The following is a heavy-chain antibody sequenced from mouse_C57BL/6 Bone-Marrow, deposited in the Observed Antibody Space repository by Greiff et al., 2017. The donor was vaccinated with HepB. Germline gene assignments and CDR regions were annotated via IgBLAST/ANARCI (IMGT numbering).Heavy chain of an antibody. Sequence: EVNVVESGGDLVKPGGSLKLSCAASGFTFSSYGMSWVRQTPDKRLEWVATISSGGSYTYYPDSVKGRFTISRDNAKNTLYLQMSSLKSEDTAMYYCARHAELRSPFAYWGQGTLVTVSA. V-gene: IGHV5-6*01. CDR1: GFTFSSYG. J-gene: IGHJ3*01. CDR2: ISSGGSYT. D-gene: IGHD1-1*01. CDR3: ARHAELRSPFAY.